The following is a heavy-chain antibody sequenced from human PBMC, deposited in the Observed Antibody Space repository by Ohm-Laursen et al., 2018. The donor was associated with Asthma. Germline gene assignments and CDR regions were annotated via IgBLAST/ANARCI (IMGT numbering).Heavy chain of an antibody. CDR1: GFTFSSYG. D-gene: IGHD5-18*01. Sequence: RSLRLSCSASGFTFSSYGMHWARQAPGKGLEWVAVISYDGSNKYYADSVKGRFTISRDNSKNTLYLQMNSLRAEDTAVYYCATDTAMGGGDYWGQGTLVTVSS. J-gene: IGHJ4*02. CDR3: ATDTAMGGGDY. CDR2: ISYDGSNK. V-gene: IGHV3-30*03.